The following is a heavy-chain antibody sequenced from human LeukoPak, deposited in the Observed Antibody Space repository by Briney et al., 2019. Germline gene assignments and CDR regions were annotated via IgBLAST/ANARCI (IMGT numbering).Heavy chain of an antibody. CDR3: ARDMVGGSINY. CDR2: IMPNSGAT. V-gene: IGHV1-2*02. D-gene: IGHD1-26*01. Sequence: ASVTVSCKASGYTFTVYYIQWVRQAPGQGLEWMGWIMPNSGATKFAQRFQGRVTMTSDTSISTAYMELSRLRSDDTAVYYCARDMVGGSINYWGQGTQVTVSS. J-gene: IGHJ4*02. CDR1: GYTFTVYY.